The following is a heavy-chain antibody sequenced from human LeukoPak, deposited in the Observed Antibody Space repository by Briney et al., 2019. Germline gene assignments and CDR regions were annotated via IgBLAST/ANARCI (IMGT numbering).Heavy chain of an antibody. V-gene: IGHV4-4*07. Sequence: SETLSLTCTVSGGSISSYYWSWIRQPAGKGLEWIGRVYTSGSTNYNPSLKSRVTMSVDTSKNQFSLKLSSVTAADTAVYYCARLIAAAGTNYYYGMDVWGQGTTVTVSS. CDR3: ARLIAAAGTNYYYGMDV. D-gene: IGHD6-13*01. J-gene: IGHJ6*02. CDR1: GGSISSYY. CDR2: VYTSGST.